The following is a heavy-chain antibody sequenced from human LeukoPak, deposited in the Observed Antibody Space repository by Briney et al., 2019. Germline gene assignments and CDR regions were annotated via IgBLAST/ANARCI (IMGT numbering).Heavy chain of an antibody. CDR2: ISGSGGST. CDR3: AKTIAVAGTPFDY. CDR1: GFTFSNYA. Sequence: GGSLRLSCVVSGFTFSNYAMNWVRQAPGKGLEWVSGISGSGGSTYYADSVKGRFTISRDNSKNTLSLQMNSLRAKDTAVYYCAKTIAVAGTPFDYWGQGTLVTVSS. D-gene: IGHD6-19*01. V-gene: IGHV3-23*01. J-gene: IGHJ4*02.